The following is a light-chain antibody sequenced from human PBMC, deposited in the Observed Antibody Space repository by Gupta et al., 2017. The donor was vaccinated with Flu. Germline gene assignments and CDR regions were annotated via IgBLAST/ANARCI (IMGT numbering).Light chain of an antibody. CDR3: QQSYSTPPWT. V-gene: IGKV1-39*01. J-gene: IGKJ1*01. CDR2: AAS. Sequence: SVGDRVTITCRASQSISIYLNWYQQKPGKAPKLLIYAASSLQSGVPSRFSGSGSGTDFTLTISSLQPEDFATYYCQQSYSTPPWTFGQGTKVEIK. CDR1: QSISIY.